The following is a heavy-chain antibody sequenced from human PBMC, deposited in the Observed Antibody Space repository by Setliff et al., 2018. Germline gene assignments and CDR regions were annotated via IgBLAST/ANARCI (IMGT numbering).Heavy chain of an antibody. CDR2: ISAHNGNT. CDR3: VRAPPTVVIPPGRAFFDP. Sequence: ASVKVSCKASGGTFSNIGISWVRQAPGQGLEWMGWISAHNGNTNYAQKFQGRVTMTTDTSTSTGYMELRSLRSDDTAVYYCVRAPPTVVIPPGRAFFDPWGQGTLVTVSS. D-gene: IGHD2-2*01. CDR1: GGTFSNIG. J-gene: IGHJ5*02. V-gene: IGHV1-18*01.